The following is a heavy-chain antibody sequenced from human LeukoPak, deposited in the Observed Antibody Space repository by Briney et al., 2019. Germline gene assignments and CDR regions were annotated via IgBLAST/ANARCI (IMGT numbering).Heavy chain of an antibody. J-gene: IGHJ4*02. CDR2: IYYTGST. CDR3: ASSYFYDGNRYFDY. D-gene: IGHD3-22*01. V-gene: IGHV4-59*08. Sequence: SETLSLTCTVSGGSITSYYWNWIRQSPGKGLEWIGYIYYTGSTNSNPSLKSRVTISVDTSKNQFFLRLSSVTAADTAMYYCASSYFYDGNRYFDYWGRGALVTVSS. CDR1: GGSITSYY.